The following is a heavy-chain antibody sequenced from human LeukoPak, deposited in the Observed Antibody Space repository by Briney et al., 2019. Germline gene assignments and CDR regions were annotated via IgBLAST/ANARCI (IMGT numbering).Heavy chain of an antibody. CDR3: ARAGLIAAAGTPYYYYGMDV. CDR2: INSDGSST. D-gene: IGHD6-13*01. J-gene: IGHJ6*02. V-gene: IGHV3-74*01. CDR1: GFTFSSYW. Sequence: PGGSLRLSCAASGFTFSSYWMHWVRQAPGKGLVWVSRINSDGSSTSYADSVKGRFTISRDNAKNTLYLQMNSLRAEDTAVYYCARAGLIAAAGTPYYYYGMDVWGQGTTVTVSS.